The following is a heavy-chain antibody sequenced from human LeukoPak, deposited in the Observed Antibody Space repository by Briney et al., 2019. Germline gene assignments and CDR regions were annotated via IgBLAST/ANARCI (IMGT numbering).Heavy chain of an antibody. J-gene: IGHJ6*03. V-gene: IGHV3-7*01. D-gene: IGHD5-24*01. CDR2: INEDGSEK. CDR3: ARGETMDV. CDR1: EFSLETYW. Sequence: GALRLSCVALEFSLETYWMSWVRQAPGKGPEWVANINEDGSEKHYVGSVRGRFTISRDNADNSPHLQMNSLRREDMAVYYCARGETMDVWGKGTTVSVCS.